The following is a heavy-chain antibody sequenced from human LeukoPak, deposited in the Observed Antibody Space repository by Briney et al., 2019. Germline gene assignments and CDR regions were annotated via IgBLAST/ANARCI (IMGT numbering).Heavy chain of an antibody. CDR1: GFTFSSYG. J-gene: IGHJ6*02. D-gene: IGHD3-10*01. CDR3: AKEQGRRLGNYYYYYGMDV. CDR2: IRYDGSNK. Sequence: GGSLRLSCAASGFTFSSYGMHWVRQAPGKGLEGVAFIRYDGSNKYYADSVKGRFTISRDNSKNTLYLQMNSLRAEDTAVYYCAKEQGRRLGNYYYYYGMDVWGQGTTVTVSS. V-gene: IGHV3-30*02.